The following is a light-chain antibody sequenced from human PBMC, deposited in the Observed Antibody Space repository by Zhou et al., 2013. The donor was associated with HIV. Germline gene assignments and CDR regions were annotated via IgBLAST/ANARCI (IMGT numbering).Light chain of an antibody. Sequence: DTQMTQSPSSLSASVGDRVTITCRASQSISIYLNWYQQKPGKAPKRLIYAASSLQSGVPSRFSGSGSGTDFTLTISSLQREDSATYYCQQSYTTLTWTFGQGTKVEIK. CDR3: QQSYTTLTWT. J-gene: IGKJ1*01. V-gene: IGKV1-39*01. CDR2: AAS. CDR1: QSISIY.